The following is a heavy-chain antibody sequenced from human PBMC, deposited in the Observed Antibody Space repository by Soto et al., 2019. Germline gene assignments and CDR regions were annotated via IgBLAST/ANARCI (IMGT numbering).Heavy chain of an antibody. Sequence: PSETLCLTCSVSGGSVIDNYWGWVRQTPGKGLEWIGYIYYTGITYYNPSLKRRVTMSLDTSKNRLSLKLDSMTAADTAVYFFARALDYDFWGGRNWFEPWGQGTQVTVSS. J-gene: IGHJ5*02. CDR1: GGSVIDNY. D-gene: IGHD3-3*01. V-gene: IGHV4-59*02. CDR3: ARALDYDFWGGRNWFEP. CDR2: IYYTGIT.